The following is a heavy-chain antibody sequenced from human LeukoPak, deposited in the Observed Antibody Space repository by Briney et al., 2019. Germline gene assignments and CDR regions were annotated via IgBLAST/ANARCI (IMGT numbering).Heavy chain of an antibody. D-gene: IGHD3-10*01. J-gene: IGHJ4*02. CDR1: GFILTELS. V-gene: IGHV1-24*01. CDR3: VTDHYNNHGNFDF. CDR2: FDREDEQT. Sequence: ASVKVSCKVSGFILTELSIRWLRLAPGKGLEWMGSFDREDEQTIYAQHLQGRVTMTEDISADTAFLQLRSLTFEDTAVYYCVTDHYNNHGNFDFWGQGTLVSVSS.